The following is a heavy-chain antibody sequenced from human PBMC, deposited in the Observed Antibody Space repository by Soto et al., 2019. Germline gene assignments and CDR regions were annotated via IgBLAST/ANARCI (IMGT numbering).Heavy chain of an antibody. J-gene: IGHJ5*02. D-gene: IGHD2-8*02. V-gene: IGHV4-61*01. CDR2: GYYTGST. Sequence: PSETLSLTCSVSGGPVSSSSYYWTWIRQTPERGLEWIGYGYYTGSTNYNPSLRGRVTISVDMSKNQVSLELRSVTTADTALYFCARTHYCAGGSCPFGWFDPWGQATLVTVSS. CDR1: GGPVSSSSYY. CDR3: ARTHYCAGGSCPFGWFDP.